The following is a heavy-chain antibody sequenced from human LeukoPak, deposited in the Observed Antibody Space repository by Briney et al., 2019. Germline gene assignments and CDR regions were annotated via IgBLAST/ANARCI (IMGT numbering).Heavy chain of an antibody. J-gene: IGHJ4*02. Sequence: SETLSLTCAVYGESFDGYYWSWIRQSPGKGLEWIGHINHVGITNHNPSLKSRVTSSVDTSKNQFTLKVWSVTAADTAVYYCARGRTGGKLVIIDYWGQGTLVSVSS. CDR2: INHVGIT. CDR1: GESFDGYY. CDR3: ARGRTGGKLVIIDY. V-gene: IGHV4-34*01. D-gene: IGHD2-21*01.